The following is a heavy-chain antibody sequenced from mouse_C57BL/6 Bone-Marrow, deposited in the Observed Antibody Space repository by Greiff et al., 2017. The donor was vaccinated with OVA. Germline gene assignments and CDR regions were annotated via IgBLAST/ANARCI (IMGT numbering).Heavy chain of an antibody. D-gene: IGHD1-1*01. J-gene: IGHJ2*01. CDR3: APNLLITTVVATDFDY. CDR1: GYTFTDYY. V-gene: IGHV1-26*01. Sequence: EVQLQQSGPELVKPGASVKISCKASGYTFTDYYMNWVKQSHGKSLEWIGDINPNNGGTSYNQKFKGKATLTVDKSSSTAYMELRSLTSEDSAVYYCAPNLLITTVVATDFDYWGQGTTLTVSS. CDR2: INPNNGGT.